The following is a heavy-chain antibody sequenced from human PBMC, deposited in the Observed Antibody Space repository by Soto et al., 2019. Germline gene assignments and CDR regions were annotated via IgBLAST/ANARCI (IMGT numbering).Heavy chain of an antibody. V-gene: IGHV2-26*01. CDR3: ARMPIPATYYDFWSGYSYYYYGMDV. J-gene: IGHJ6*02. CDR1: GFSLSNARMG. D-gene: IGHD3-3*01. CDR2: IFSNDEK. Sequence: ESGPTLVNPTETLTLTCTVSGFSLSNARMGVSWIRQPPGKALEWLAHIFSNDEKSYSTSLKSRLTISKDTSKSQVVLTMTNMDPVDTATYYYARMPIPATYYDFWSGYSYYYYGMDVWGQGTTVTVSS.